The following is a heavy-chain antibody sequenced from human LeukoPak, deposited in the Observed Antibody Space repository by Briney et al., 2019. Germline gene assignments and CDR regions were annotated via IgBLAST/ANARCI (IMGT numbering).Heavy chain of an antibody. CDR3: ARAAYYDFWSGYYEGFDY. J-gene: IGHJ4*02. CDR1: GFNVRSKY. CDR2: FYSGGTT. V-gene: IGHV3-53*05. D-gene: IGHD3-3*01. Sequence: GGSLRLSCAASGFNVRSKYMSWVRQAPGKGLECVSVFYSGGTTAYADSVKGRFTVSIDNSNNTLYLQMNSLRAEDTAVYYCARAAYYDFWSGYYEGFDYWGQGTLVTVSS.